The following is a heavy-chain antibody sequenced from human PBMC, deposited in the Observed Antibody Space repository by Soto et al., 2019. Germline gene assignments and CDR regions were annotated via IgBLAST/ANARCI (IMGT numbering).Heavy chain of an antibody. D-gene: IGHD3-3*01. J-gene: IGHJ4*02. CDR3: ARVATIFGVVTFGYFEY. CDR1: WYTFTSYY. Sequence: ASAKVCCKSRWYTFTSYYMHLFRHSPGQWLECMGIINPSGGSTSYAQKFQGRVTITRDTSASTAYMELSSLRSEDTAVYYCARVATIFGVVTFGYFEYWGQGTLVTVSS. V-gene: IGHV1-46*01. CDR2: INPSGGST.